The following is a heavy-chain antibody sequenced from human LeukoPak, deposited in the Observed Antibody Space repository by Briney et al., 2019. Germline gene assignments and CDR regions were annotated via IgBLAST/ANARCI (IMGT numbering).Heavy chain of an antibody. J-gene: IGHJ2*01. V-gene: IGHV3-23*01. CDR3: AKDPTYCGGDCYLLGWYFDL. D-gene: IGHD2-21*02. Sequence: GGSLRLSCAASGFTFSSYAMSWVRQAPGKGLEWVSAISGSGGSTYYADSVKGRFTISRDNSKNTLYLQMNSLRAEDTAVYYCAKDPTYCGGDCYLLGWYFDLWGRGTLVTVSS. CDR1: GFTFSSYA. CDR2: ISGSGGST.